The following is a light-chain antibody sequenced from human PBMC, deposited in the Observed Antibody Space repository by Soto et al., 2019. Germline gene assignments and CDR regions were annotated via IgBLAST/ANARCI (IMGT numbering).Light chain of an antibody. Sequence: DIQMTQSPSSLSASVGDRVTITCRASQSISSYLNWYQQKPGKAPKLLIYAASSLQSGVPSRFSGSGSGTDFTLTISSLQPEDFATYYWQQSYSTSITFGPGTKVDIK. V-gene: IGKV1-39*01. J-gene: IGKJ3*01. CDR3: QQSYSTSIT. CDR2: AAS. CDR1: QSISSY.